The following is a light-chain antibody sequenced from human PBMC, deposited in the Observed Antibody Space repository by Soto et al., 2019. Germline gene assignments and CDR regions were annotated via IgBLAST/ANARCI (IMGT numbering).Light chain of an antibody. Sequence: QSVPTQPASVSGSPGQSITISCTGTSSDIGAYNYVAWYQQHPGRAPKLMLYEVSIRPSGVSNRFSGSKSGNTASLSISGLQAEDEADYYCSSYTSSSTLYVFGPGTKVTVL. J-gene: IGLJ1*01. CDR1: SSDIGAYNY. CDR2: EVS. V-gene: IGLV2-14*01. CDR3: SSYTSSSTLYV.